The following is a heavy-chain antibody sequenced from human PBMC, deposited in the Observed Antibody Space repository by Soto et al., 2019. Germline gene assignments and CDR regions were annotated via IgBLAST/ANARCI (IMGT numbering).Heavy chain of an antibody. CDR2: ISSSSGST. CDR3: AKQPLKVPLRFDY. J-gene: IGHJ4*02. CDR1: GFTFSTYA. D-gene: IGHD6-25*01. Sequence: EVQLLESGGGLVQPGGSLRLSCAASGFTFSTYAMAWVRQAPGKGLEWVSSISSSSGSTFYADSVKGRFTISRDNSENTLSLRMNSLRAEDTAVYYCAKQPLKVPLRFDYWGQGTLVTVSS. V-gene: IGHV3-23*01.